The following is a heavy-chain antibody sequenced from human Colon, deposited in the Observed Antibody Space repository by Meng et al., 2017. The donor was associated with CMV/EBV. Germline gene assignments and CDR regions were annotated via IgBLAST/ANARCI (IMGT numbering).Heavy chain of an antibody. Sequence: GGSLRLSCEASGFTFRNFELNWVRQAPGKGLEWVSFISHDANKISYTDSVRGRFTISRDNAKNSLYLQMNSLRAEDTAVYYCARDVNWSFDYWGQGILVTVSS. CDR1: GFTFRNFE. CDR2: ISHDANKI. CDR3: ARDVNWSFDY. J-gene: IGHJ4*02. V-gene: IGHV3-48*03. D-gene: IGHD1-20*01.